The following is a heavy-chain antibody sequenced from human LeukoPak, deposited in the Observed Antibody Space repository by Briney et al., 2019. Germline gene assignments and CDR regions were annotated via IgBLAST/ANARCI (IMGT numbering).Heavy chain of an antibody. V-gene: IGHV3-43*02. J-gene: IGHJ4*02. CDR1: GFTFDDYV. D-gene: IGHD6-6*01. Sequence: PGGSLRLSCAASGFTFDDYVLHWVRQAPGKGLEWVSLISGDGVFAYYADSVKGRFTVSRDNSRNSLYLHMNSMRTEDTALYYCAKAYSSSSSGYFGYWGQGTLVTVSS. CDR3: AKAYSSSSSGYFGY. CDR2: ISGDGVFA.